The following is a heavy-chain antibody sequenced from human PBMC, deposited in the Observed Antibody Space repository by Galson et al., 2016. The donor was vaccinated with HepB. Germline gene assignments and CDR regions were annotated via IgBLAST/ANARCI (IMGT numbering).Heavy chain of an antibody. V-gene: IGHV1-8*01. CDR2: MNPNNGNT. CDR1: GYTFTSYD. CDR3: ARDNWNYVEIHYYYGMDV. Sequence: SVKVSCKASGYTFTSYDINWVRQATGQGLEWMGWMNPNNGNTGYAQKFQGRVTMTRNTSTRTAYMEVSSLRSEDTAVYYCARDNWNYVEIHYYYGMDVWGQGTTVTVSS. D-gene: IGHD1-7*01. J-gene: IGHJ6*02.